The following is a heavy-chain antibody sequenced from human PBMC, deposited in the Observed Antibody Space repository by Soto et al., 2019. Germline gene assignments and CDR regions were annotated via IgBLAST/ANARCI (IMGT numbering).Heavy chain of an antibody. Sequence: EERLVQSGGGLVQPGGSLRLSCAASGFSVGGNYMSWVRQAPGKGLELVSLIYSGGNPFYAVSMKGRFTLSRDNSNNMLYLQMDSLRADDTAVYYCARGPNSDCWGQGTLVIVSS. CDR1: GFSVGGNY. CDR3: ARGPNSDC. D-gene: IGHD2-21*01. CDR2: IYSGGNP. V-gene: IGHV3-53*01. J-gene: IGHJ4*02.